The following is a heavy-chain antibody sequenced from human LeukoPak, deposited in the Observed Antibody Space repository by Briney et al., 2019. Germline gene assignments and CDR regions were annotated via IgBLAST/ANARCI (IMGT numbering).Heavy chain of an antibody. Sequence: GGSLRLSCAASGFTFSSYGMHWVRQAPGKGLEWVAVISYDGSNKYYADSVKGRFTISRDNSKNTLYLQMNSLRAEDTAVYYCAKKGDYGYYFDYWGQGTLVTVSS. CDR1: GFTFSSYG. D-gene: IGHD3-10*01. V-gene: IGHV3-30*18. J-gene: IGHJ4*02. CDR2: ISYDGSNK. CDR3: AKKGDYGYYFDY.